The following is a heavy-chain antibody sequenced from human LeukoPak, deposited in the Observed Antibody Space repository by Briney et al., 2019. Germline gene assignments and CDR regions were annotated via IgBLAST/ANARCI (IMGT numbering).Heavy chain of an antibody. CDR2: IIPIFGTA. Sequence: SVKVSCKASGGTFSSYAISWVRQAPGQGLEWMGGIIPIFGTANYAQKFQGRVTITADESTSTAYMELSSLRSGDTAVYYCARDIVVVAATRYYGMDVWGQGTTVTVSS. CDR1: GGTFSSYA. CDR3: ARDIVVVAATRYYGMDV. V-gene: IGHV1-69*13. J-gene: IGHJ6*02. D-gene: IGHD2-15*01.